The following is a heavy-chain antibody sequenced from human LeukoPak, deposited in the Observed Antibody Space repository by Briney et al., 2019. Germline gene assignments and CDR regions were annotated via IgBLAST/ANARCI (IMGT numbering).Heavy chain of an antibody. D-gene: IGHD2-21*02. Sequence: GGSLRLSCAASGFTFSSYSMNWVRQAPGKGLEWVSYISSSSSTIYYADSVKGRFTISRDNAKNSLYLQMNSLRAEDTAVYYCARERRSCPLDGDCYDGILPYWGQGTLVTVSS. CDR3: ARERRSCPLDGDCYDGILPY. J-gene: IGHJ4*02. CDR1: GFTFSSYS. V-gene: IGHV3-48*01. CDR2: ISSSSSTI.